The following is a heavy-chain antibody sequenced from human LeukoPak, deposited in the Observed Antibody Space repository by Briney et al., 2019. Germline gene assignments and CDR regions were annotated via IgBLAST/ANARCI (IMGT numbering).Heavy chain of an antibody. CDR2: IIPIFGTA. Sequence: GASVKVSCKASGGTFSNYAISWVRQAPGQGLEWMGGIIPIFGTANYAQKFQDRVTITADEFTSTAYMEVSSLRSEDTAVYYCARVGPIFGVVDYYYYMDVWGKGTTVTVSS. CDR1: GGTFSNYA. CDR3: ARVGPIFGVVDYYYYMDV. V-gene: IGHV1-69*13. D-gene: IGHD3-3*01. J-gene: IGHJ6*03.